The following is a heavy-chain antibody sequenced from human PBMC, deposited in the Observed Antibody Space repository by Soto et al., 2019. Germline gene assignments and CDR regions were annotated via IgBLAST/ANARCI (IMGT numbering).Heavy chain of an antibody. J-gene: IGHJ4*02. CDR3: AKDLDLVVTTGTLDY. CDR2: ISYDGSNK. CDR1: GFTFSSYG. V-gene: IGHV3-30*18. D-gene: IGHD2-21*02. Sequence: QVQLVESGGGVVQSGRSLRLSCAASGFTFSSYGMHWVRQAPGKGLEWVAVISYDGSNKYYADSVKGRFTISRDNSKNTLYLQMNSLRAEDTAVYYCAKDLDLVVTTGTLDYWGQGTLVTVSS.